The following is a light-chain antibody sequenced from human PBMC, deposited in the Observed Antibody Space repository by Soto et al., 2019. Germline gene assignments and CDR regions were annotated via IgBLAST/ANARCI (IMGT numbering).Light chain of an antibody. Sequence: DIQMTQSPSTLSASVGERVTITCRASQSASTFLAWYQQKPGQAPKLLIYDASTLQSGVPSRFSASGSGTEFALTISGLQPDDFAVYYCQQYNRYAVTFGQGTKV. CDR1: QSASTF. CDR3: QQYNRYAVT. J-gene: IGKJ1*01. CDR2: DAS. V-gene: IGKV1-5*01.